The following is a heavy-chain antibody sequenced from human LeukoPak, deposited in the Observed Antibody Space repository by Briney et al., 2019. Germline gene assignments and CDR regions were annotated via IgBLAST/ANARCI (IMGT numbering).Heavy chain of an antibody. D-gene: IGHD3-22*01. CDR1: GFTFSSYS. V-gene: IGHV3-48*01. CDR3: ARGGLYYYDSRNWFDP. J-gene: IGHJ5*02. Sequence: GGSLRLSCAASGFTFSSYSMNWVRQAPGKGLEWVSYISSSSSTIYYADSVKGRFTISRDNSKSALYLQMNSLRAEDTAVYYCARGGLYYYDSRNWFDPWGQGTLVTVSS. CDR2: ISSSSSTI.